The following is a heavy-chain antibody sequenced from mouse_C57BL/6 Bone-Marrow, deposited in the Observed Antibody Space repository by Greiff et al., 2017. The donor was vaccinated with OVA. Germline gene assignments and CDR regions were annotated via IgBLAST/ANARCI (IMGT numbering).Heavy chain of an antibody. V-gene: IGHV5-9*01. D-gene: IGHD2-4*01. CDR2: ISGGGGNT. Sequence: EVKLVESGGGLVKPGGSLKLSCAASGFTFSSYTMSWVRQTPEKRLEWVATISGGGGNTYYPDSVQGRSTISRDNAKNTLYLQMRSLRSEDTALYYCARHKIYDDLRRGGYYAMDYWGQGTSVTVAS. CDR3: ARHKIYDDLRRGGYYAMDY. CDR1: GFTFSSYT. J-gene: IGHJ4*01.